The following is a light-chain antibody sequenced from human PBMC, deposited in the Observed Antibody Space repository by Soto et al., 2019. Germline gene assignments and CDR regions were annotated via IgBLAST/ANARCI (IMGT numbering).Light chain of an antibody. Sequence: ELTQPPSVSVSPGQTASITCSGDQLGDKFVFWYQQRPGQSPVLVMYEDNKRPSGIPERFSGSNSGNTAALTISTTQALDEADYYCQAWDSSTYVFGTGTKVTVL. CDR3: QAWDSSTYV. CDR1: QLGDKF. CDR2: EDN. J-gene: IGLJ1*01. V-gene: IGLV3-1*01.